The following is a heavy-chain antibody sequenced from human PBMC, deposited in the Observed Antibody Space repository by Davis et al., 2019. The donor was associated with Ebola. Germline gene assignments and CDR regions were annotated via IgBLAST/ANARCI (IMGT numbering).Heavy chain of an antibody. V-gene: IGHV4-39*02. J-gene: IGHJ4*02. D-gene: IGHD3-16*01. Sequence: MPSETLSLTCTVSGGSISSSSYYWGWIRQPPGKGLEWIGSIYYSGSTYYNPSLKSRVTVSVDTSKNQFSLKLSSATAADTAVYYCAREYSKTFADYWGQGTLVTVSS. CDR2: IYYSGST. CDR3: AREYSKTFADY. CDR1: GGSISSSSYY.